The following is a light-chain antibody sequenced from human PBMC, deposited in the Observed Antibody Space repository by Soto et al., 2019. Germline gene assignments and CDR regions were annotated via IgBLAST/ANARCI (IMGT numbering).Light chain of an antibody. V-gene: IGKV2-28*01. J-gene: IGKJ4*01. CDR1: QSLLFSDGYNY. Sequence: DSVMTQSPLSLPVTPGEPASISCRSSQSLLFSDGYNYLDWYLQKPGQSPQVLIYLGSNRASGVPDRFSGTGSGTDFTLKISRVEAEDVGLYYCMQALQTPFTFGGGTKVEIK. CDR3: MQALQTPFT. CDR2: LGS.